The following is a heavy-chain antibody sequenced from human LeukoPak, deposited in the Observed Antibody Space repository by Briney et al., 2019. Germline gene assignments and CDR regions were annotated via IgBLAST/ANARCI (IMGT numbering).Heavy chain of an antibody. CDR1: GFTFSSCA. V-gene: IGHV3-23*01. CDR2: ISGSGGST. CDR3: AKFYYDFWSGYPHFDY. J-gene: IGHJ4*02. Sequence: QPGGSPRLSCAASGFTFSSCAMSWVRQAPGKGLEWVSSISGSGGSTYYADSVKGRFTTSRDNSKNTLYLQMNSLRAEDTAVYYCAKFYYDFWSGYPHFDYWGQGTLVTVSS. D-gene: IGHD3-3*01.